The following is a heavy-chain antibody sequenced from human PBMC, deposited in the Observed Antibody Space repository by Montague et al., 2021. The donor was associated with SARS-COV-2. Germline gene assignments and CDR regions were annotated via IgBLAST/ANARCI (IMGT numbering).Heavy chain of an antibody. CDR2: ISGSGGRT. CDR1: EFTFSSYA. D-gene: IGHD6-13*01. Sequence: SLRLSCAASEFTFSSYAMSWVRQAPGKGPEWVSAISGSGGRTYYADSVKGRFTLSRDNSKNTLYLQMNSLRAEDTAVYYYAKAALGSSSYFDYWGQGTLVTVSS. J-gene: IGHJ4*02. V-gene: IGHV3-23*01. CDR3: AKAALGSSSYFDY.